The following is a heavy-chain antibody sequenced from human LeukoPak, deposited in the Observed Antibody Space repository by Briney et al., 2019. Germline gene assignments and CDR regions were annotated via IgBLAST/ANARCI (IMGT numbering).Heavy chain of an antibody. Sequence: ASVKVSCKVSGYTLTELSMHWVRQAPGKGLEWMGGFDPEDGETIYAQKFQGRVTMTEDTSTDTAYMELSSLRSEDTAVYYCATEKPNTYYYDRSGPGPLGYWGQGTLVTVSS. CDR1: GYTLTELS. CDR2: FDPEDGET. D-gene: IGHD3-22*01. J-gene: IGHJ4*02. CDR3: ATEKPNTYYYDRSGPGPLGY. V-gene: IGHV1-24*01.